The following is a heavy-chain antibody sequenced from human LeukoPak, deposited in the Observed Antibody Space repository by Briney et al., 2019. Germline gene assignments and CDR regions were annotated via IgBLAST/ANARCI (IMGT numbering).Heavy chain of an antibody. CDR3: TTQKDCADRIFYEE. V-gene: IGHV1-8*01. J-gene: IGHJ4*02. Sequence: GASVKVSRKASAHTFTCHDINWVRQATGLGLEWLGWMSPKSGNTGYAQKFQGIVTMTRDTSISTAYMELSSLRFDDTAVYFCTTQKDCADRIFYEEWGQVTLVTVSS. D-gene: IGHD2-15*01. CDR2: MSPKSGNT. CDR1: AHTFTCHD.